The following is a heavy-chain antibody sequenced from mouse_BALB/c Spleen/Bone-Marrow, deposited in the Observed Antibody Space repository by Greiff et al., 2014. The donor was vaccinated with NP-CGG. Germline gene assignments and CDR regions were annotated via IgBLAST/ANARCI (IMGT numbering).Heavy chain of an antibody. V-gene: IGHV1-20*02. CDR1: GYSFIGYF. CDR3: SRGGDY. CDR2: INPYNSDS. J-gene: IGHJ2*01. Sequence: EVKLMESGPEMVKPGASVKISCKASGYSFIGYFINWVMQSHGKSLEWIGRINPYNSDSVYNQKFRGKATLTVDKSSSTAHMELRSLSSEDSAVCYCSRGGDYWGQGTTLTVSS.